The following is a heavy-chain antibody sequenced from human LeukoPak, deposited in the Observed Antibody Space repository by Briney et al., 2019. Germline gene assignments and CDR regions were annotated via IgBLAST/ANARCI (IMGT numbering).Heavy chain of an antibody. J-gene: IGHJ1*01. D-gene: IGHD3-10*01. V-gene: IGHV4-39*07. CDR1: GGYISTSNYY. CDR3: ARSIGSGSYYNVAIQH. Sequence: PSETLSLTCSVSGGYISTSNYYWGWIRQPPGKGLEWIGTIYYSGRTYYNPSLKSRVTISVDTSKNQFSLKLSSVTAADTAVYYCARSIGSGSYYNVAIQHWGQGTLVTVSS. CDR2: IYYSGRT.